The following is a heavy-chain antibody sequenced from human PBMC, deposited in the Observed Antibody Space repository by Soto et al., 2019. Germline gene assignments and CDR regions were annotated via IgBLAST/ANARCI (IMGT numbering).Heavy chain of an antibody. CDR1: GFTFSFYA. Sequence: GGSLRLSCAASGFTFSFYAMSWVRQAPGKGLEWVSAISSNGGRTFYADSLRGRFTISRDNSKSALYLQMNNLRAEDTAIYYCAKYSELPYEAYLQQWGQGTLVTVSS. CDR3: AKYSELPYEAYLQQ. D-gene: IGHD1-7*01. J-gene: IGHJ1*01. V-gene: IGHV3-23*01. CDR2: ISSNGGRT.